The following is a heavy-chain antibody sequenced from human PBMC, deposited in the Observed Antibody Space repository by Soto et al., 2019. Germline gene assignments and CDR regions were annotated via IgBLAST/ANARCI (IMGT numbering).Heavy chain of an antibody. Sequence: EVQLLESGGNLVQPGGSLRLSCAASGFTFNTHAMGWVRQAPGQGLEWVSAISASADSTYYADSVKGRFTISRDNSKNTLYLQMNSLRVEDTAVYYCAQPPAWELREGASFYVDQWGQGILVIVAS. CDR1: GFTFNTHA. V-gene: IGHV3-23*01. CDR2: ISASADST. D-gene: IGHD3-16*01. CDR3: AQPPAWELREGASFYVDQ. J-gene: IGHJ4*02.